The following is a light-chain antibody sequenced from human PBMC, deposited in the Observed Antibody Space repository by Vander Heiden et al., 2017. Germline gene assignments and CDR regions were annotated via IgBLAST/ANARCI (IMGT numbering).Light chain of an antibody. CDR3: QQYNSYPIT. J-gene: IGKJ5*01. CDR2: KAS. Sequence: DIQMTQSPSTLSASVGDRVTITCRASQSISSWLAWYQQKPGKAPKLLIYKASSLESGVPSRFSGSGSGTEFTLTISSLQPDDFATYYCQQYNSYPITFGQGTRPEIQ. CDR1: QSISSW. V-gene: IGKV1-5*03.